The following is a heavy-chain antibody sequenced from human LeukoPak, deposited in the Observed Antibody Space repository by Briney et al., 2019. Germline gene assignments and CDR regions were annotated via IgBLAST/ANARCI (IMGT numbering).Heavy chain of an antibody. J-gene: IGHJ4*02. CDR3: GKDYVNLGQCIGGICYPFDY. D-gene: IGHD2-15*01. CDR1: GFTFSSYA. Sequence: GGSLRLSCGASGFTFSSYAMSWVRQPPGRALEWVSGMSGTYGSTWYADSVKGRFTISRDDSKNTVYLQMNSLRGDDTAVYYCGKDYVNLGQCIGGICYPFDYWGQGTLVIVSS. V-gene: IGHV3-23*01. CDR2: MSGTYGST.